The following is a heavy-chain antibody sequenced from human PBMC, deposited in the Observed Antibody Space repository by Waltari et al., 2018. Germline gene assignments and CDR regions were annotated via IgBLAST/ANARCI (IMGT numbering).Heavy chain of an antibody. CDR3: AKAAAGRPAPFDY. V-gene: IGHV3-23*04. Sequence: EVQLVESGGGLVQPGGSLRLSCAASGFTFSSYAMSWVRQAPGKGLGGVSAISVSGGSTDDADSVKGRFTISRDNSKNTRYLQMNSLRAEDTAVYYCAKAAAGRPAPFDYWGQGTLVTVSS. J-gene: IGHJ4*02. D-gene: IGHD2-2*01. CDR1: GFTFSSYA. CDR2: ISVSGGST.